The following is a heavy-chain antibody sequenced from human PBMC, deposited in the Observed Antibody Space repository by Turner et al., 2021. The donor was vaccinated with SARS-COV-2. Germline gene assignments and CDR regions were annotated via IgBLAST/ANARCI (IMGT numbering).Heavy chain of an antibody. D-gene: IGHD6-13*01. CDR2: INSDGSST. CDR1: GFTFSTYW. CDR3: ARVGIAAAGPTFYYYYYGMDV. V-gene: IGHV3-74*01. J-gene: IGHJ6*02. Sequence: EVQLVESGGGLVQPGGSLRLSCAASGFTFSTYWMHWVRQAPGKGLVWVSRINSDGSSTSYADSVKGRFTISRDNAKNTLYLQMNSLRAEDTAVYYSARVGIAAAGPTFYYYYYGMDVWGQGTTVTVSS.